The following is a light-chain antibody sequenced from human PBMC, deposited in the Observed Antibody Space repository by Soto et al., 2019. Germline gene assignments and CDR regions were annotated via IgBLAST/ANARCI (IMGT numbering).Light chain of an antibody. CDR2: EVN. V-gene: IGLV2-14*01. CDR1: SSDVGGYKY. Sequence: QSALTQPASVPGSPGQSITISCTGTSSDVGGYKYVSWYQQHPGKAPKLMIFEVNSRPSGVSNRFSGSKSGNTASLTISGLRAEDEADYYCSSFSSSSTPYVFGTGTKVTVL. J-gene: IGLJ1*01. CDR3: SSFSSSSTPYV.